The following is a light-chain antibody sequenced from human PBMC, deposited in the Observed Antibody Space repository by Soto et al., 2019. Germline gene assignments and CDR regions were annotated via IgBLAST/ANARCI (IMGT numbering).Light chain of an antibody. Sequence: ELVLTHSPATLSLSPGQIATPCLMVSQTVRNNYLAWYQQKPGQAPRLLIYDASSRATGIPDRFSGGGSGTDFTLTISRLEPEDFAVYYCQQFSSYPLTFGGGTKVDIK. CDR3: QQFSSYPLT. V-gene: IGKV3-20*01. J-gene: IGKJ4*01. CDR1: QTVRNNY. CDR2: DAS.